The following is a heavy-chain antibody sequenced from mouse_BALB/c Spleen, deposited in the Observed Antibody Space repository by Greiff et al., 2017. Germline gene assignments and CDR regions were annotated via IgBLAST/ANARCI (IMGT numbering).Heavy chain of an antibody. D-gene: IGHD2-14*01. J-gene: IGHJ2*01. CDR2: IYPGGGYT. V-gene: IGHV1-63*02. Sequence: VQLQQSGAELVRPGTSVKMSCKAAGYTFTNYWIGWVKPRPGHGLEWIGDIYPGGGYTNYNEKFKGKATLTADTSSSTAYMQLSSLTSEDSAIYYCARREEVRRWFDYWGQGTTLTVSS. CDR1: GYTFTNYW. CDR3: ARREEVRRWFDY.